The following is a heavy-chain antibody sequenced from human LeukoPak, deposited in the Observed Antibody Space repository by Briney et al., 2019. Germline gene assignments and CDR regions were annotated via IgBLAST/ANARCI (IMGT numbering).Heavy chain of an antibody. CDR3: AKAFSYSSSSNFDY. CDR1: GFTFSSYA. D-gene: IGHD6-6*01. CDR2: ISGSGGST. J-gene: IGHJ4*02. Sequence: PGGSLRLSCAASGFTFSSYAMSWVRQAPGKGLEWVSAISGSGGSTYYADSVKGRSTISRDNSKNTLYLQMNSLRAEDTAVYYCAKAFSYSSSSNFDYWGQGTLVTVSS. V-gene: IGHV3-23*01.